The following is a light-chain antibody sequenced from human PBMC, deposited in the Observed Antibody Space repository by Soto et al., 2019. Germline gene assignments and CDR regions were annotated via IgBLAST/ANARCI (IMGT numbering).Light chain of an antibody. J-gene: IGLJ1*01. V-gene: IGLV2-14*01. CDR3: SSYTSSSTLV. CDR2: EVS. Sequence: QSVLTQPASVSGSPGQSITISCTGTSSDVGGYNYVSWYQLHPGKAPKLMIYEVSYRPSGVSNRFSGSKSGNTASLTISGLQTEDEADYSCSSYTSSSTLVFGTGTKLTVL. CDR1: SSDVGGYNY.